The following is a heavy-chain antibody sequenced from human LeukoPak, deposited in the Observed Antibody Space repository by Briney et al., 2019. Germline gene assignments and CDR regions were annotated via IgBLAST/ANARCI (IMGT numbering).Heavy chain of an antibody. CDR1: GGSIISSSYN. D-gene: IGHD3-9*01. V-gene: IGHV4-39*01. CDR2: IYHSGAT. CDR3: ARLPTGYPNWFDP. Sequence: SETLSLTCAVSGGSIISSSYNWGWIRQPPGKGLEWIGTIYHSGATYYNPSLKSRVTISVDTSKNQFFLKLSSVTAADTAVYYCARLPTGYPNWFDPWGQGSLVTVSS. J-gene: IGHJ5*02.